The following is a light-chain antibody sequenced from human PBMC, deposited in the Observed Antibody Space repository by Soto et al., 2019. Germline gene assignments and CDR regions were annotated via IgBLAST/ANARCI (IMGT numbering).Light chain of an antibody. CDR1: SSDVGDYTY. CDR2: DVN. V-gene: IGLV2-14*01. J-gene: IGLJ1*01. Sequence: QSALTQPASVSGSPGQSITISCTGISSDVGDYTYVSWYQHHPGKAPKFLIYDVNNRPSGVSDRFSGSKSGNTASLTISGLQAEDEADYYCSSSTRSGGNLGVFGTGTKVTVL. CDR3: SSSTRSGGNLGV.